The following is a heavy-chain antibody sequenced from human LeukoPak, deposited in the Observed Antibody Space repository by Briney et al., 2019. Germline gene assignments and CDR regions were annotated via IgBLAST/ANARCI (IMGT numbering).Heavy chain of an antibody. CDR1: GYTFTSYD. J-gene: IGHJ4*02. D-gene: IGHD5-12*01. CDR2: MNPNSGNT. CDR3: ARAFGGHDEWYYFDY. Sequence: GASVKISCKASGYTFTSYDINWVRQDTGQGLEWMGWMNPNSGNTDYAQKFQGRFTITINTSLSTAYMELSSLRSDDTAVYYCARAFGGHDEWYYFDYWGQGTLVTVSS. V-gene: IGHV1-8*03.